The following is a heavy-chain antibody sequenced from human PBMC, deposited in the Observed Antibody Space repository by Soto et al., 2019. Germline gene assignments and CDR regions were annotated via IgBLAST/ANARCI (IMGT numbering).Heavy chain of an antibody. J-gene: IGHJ3*02. CDR3: ARGDYYDSSGPFSDAFDI. CDR1: GFTFSSHW. Sequence: PGGSLILSCAASGFTFSSHWMSWVRQAPGKGLEWVANIKPDGSEKWYVDSVKGRFTISRDNAKNSLYLQMNSLRAEDTAVYYCARGDYYDSSGPFSDAFDIWGQGTMVTV. D-gene: IGHD3-22*01. CDR2: IKPDGSEK. V-gene: IGHV3-7*04.